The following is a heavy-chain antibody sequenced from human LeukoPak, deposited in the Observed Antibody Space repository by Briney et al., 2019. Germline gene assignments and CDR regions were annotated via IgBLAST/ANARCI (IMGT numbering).Heavy chain of an antibody. J-gene: IGHJ5*02. CDR3: ARVLHLGWFDP. V-gene: IGHV4-34*01. CDR1: GGSFSGYY. Sequence: SETLSLTCAVYGGSFSGYYWSWIRQPPGKGLEWIGEINHSGSTNYNPSLKSRVTISVDTSKNQFSLKLSSVTAADTAVYYCARVLHLGWFDPWGQGTLVTVSS. CDR2: INHSGST.